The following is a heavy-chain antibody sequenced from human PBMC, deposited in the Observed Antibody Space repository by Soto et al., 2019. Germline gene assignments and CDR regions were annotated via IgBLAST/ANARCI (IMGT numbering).Heavy chain of an antibody. V-gene: IGHV3-33*01. CDR3: ARDPSYCSGGSCLAFDY. Sequence: SLRLSCAASGFTFSNYAIHWVRQAPGEGLKWVAVIYYDGSNKYYADSVKGRFTISRDNSKNTLYLQMNSLRAEDTAVYYCARDPSYCSGGSCLAFDYWGQGTLVTVSS. CDR1: GFTFSNYA. D-gene: IGHD2-15*01. CDR2: IYYDGSNK. J-gene: IGHJ4*02.